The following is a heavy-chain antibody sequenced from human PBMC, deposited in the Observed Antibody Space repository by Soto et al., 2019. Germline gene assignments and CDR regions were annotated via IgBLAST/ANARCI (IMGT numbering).Heavy chain of an antibody. Sequence: SANVSWRESRYRLASNSLQSVRQYTVQGLEWMGIINPSGGSTSYAQKFQGRVTMTRDTSTSTVYMELSSLRSEDTAVYYCARDHHDSSSPLSYGMDVWGHGTTVIVSS. J-gene: IGHJ6*02. D-gene: IGHD6-13*01. V-gene: IGHV1-46*01. CDR3: ARDHHDSSSPLSYGMDV. CDR1: RYRLASNS. CDR2: INPSGGST.